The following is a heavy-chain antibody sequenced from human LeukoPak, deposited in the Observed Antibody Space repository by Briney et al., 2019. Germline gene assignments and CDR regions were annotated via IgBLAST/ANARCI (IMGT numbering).Heavy chain of an antibody. V-gene: IGHV4-59*01. CDR1: GGSISSYY. D-gene: IGHD4-17*01. J-gene: IGHJ4*02. CDR2: ISYSGST. CDR3: ARGYGDFRVEGRYFHS. Sequence: SETLSLTCTVSGGSISSYYWSWIRQPPGKGLEWIGYISYSGSTNYNPSLKSRVTISVDTSKNQFSLKLTSVTAADTAAYYCARGYGDFRVEGRYFHSWGQGTLVTVSS.